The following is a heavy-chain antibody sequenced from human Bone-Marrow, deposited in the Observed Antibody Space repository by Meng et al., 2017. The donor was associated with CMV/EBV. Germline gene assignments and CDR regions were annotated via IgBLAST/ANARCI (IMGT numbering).Heavy chain of an antibody. CDR1: GGAIMNGSW. CDR3: GRNGDYSIEY. Sequence: LTCTVSGGAIMNGSWCSWVRQSQGKGMEWIGEIINSALTNYDPALKSRVTVSVNKSKTQFSLRLVSVTAADTAVYYCGRNGDYSIEYWGQGTLVTVSS. D-gene: IGHD4-17*01. CDR2: IINSALT. J-gene: IGHJ4*02. V-gene: IGHV4-4*02.